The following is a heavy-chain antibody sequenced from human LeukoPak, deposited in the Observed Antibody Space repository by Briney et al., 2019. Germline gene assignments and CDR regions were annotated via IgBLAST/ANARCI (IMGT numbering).Heavy chain of an antibody. CDR3: ARAPPERSVYYYYYMDV. CDR2: IYTSGST. Sequence: SETLSLTCTVSGGSISSYYWSWIRQPAGKGLEWIGRIYTSGSTNYNPSLKSRVTMSVDTSKNQFSLKLSSVTAADTAVYYCARAPPERSVYYYYYMDVWGKGTTVTVSS. J-gene: IGHJ6*03. V-gene: IGHV4-4*07. CDR1: GGSISSYY.